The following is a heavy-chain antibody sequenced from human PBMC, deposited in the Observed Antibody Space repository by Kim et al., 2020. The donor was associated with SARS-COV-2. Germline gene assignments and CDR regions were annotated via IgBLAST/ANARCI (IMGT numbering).Heavy chain of an antibody. V-gene: IGHV5-51*01. CDR1: GYSFTSYW. CDR3: ARHAPDEPFDP. J-gene: IGHJ5*02. Sequence: GEFLKISCKGSGYSFTSYWIGWVRPMPGKGLEWMGIIYPGDSDTRYSPSFQGQVTIPADKSISTAYLQWSSLKASDTAMYYCARHAPDEPFDPWGQGTLVTVSS. CDR2: IYPGDSDT.